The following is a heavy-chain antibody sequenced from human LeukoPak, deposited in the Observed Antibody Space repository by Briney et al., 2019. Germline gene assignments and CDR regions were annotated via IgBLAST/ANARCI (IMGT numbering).Heavy chain of an antibody. CDR1: GFTFSIYA. CDR3: AKGLGGYCSSTSCYPFDY. V-gene: IGHV3-23*01. Sequence: GGSLRLSCAASGFTFSIYAMSWVRQAPGKGLEWVSDISGSGGSTYFADSVKGRFTISSDNSKNTLYLQMNSLRAEDTAVYYCAKGLGGYCSSTSCYPFDYWGQGTLVTVSS. J-gene: IGHJ4*02. CDR2: ISGSGGST. D-gene: IGHD2-2*01.